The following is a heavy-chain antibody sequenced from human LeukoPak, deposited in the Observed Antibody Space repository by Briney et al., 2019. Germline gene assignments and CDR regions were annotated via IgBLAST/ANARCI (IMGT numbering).Heavy chain of an antibody. CDR1: GSTFSSYA. V-gene: IGHV3-23*01. CDR2: ISGGGGST. J-gene: IGHJ6*03. Sequence: GGSLRLSCAASGSTFSSYAMSWVRQAPGKGLEWVSAISGGGGSTYYADSVKGRFTISRDNAKNSLYLQMNSLRAEDTAVYYCARGNTLRHWGYYDFWSGHGCYMDVWGKGTAVTVSS. CDR3: ARGNTLRHWGYYDFWSGHGCYMDV. D-gene: IGHD3-3*01.